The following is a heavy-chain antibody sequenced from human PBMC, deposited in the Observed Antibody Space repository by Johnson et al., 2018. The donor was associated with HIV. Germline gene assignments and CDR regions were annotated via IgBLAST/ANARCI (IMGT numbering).Heavy chain of an antibody. CDR2: ISGNSGSI. Sequence: VQLVESGGGLVQPGRSLRLSCAASGFTFDDYAMHWVRQAPGKGLEWVPGISGNSGSIGYADAVKGRFTISRDNAKNSLYLQMNSLRAEDTALYYCAKDGEYYDANDAFDIWGQGTMVTVSS. D-gene: IGHD3-22*01. CDR3: AKDGEYYDANDAFDI. CDR1: GFTFDDYA. V-gene: IGHV3-9*01. J-gene: IGHJ3*02.